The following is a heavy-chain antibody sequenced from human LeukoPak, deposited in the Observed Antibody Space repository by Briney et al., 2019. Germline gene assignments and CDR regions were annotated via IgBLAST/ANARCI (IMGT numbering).Heavy chain of an antibody. CDR3: AKGRGYCTGGSCYSDY. J-gene: IGHJ4*02. CDR2: ISGSDGST. Sequence: PGGSLRLSCTASGFTFSNYAMSWVRQAPGKALEWVSTISGSDGSTYYADSVKGRFTISRDNSKNTLYLQMNSLRVEDTAIYYCAKGRGYCTGGSCYSDYWGQGTLVTVSS. CDR1: GFTFSNYA. V-gene: IGHV3-23*01. D-gene: IGHD2-15*01.